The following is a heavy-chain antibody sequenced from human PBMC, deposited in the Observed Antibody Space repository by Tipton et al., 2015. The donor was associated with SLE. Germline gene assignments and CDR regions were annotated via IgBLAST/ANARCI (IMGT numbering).Heavy chain of an antibody. D-gene: IGHD6-13*01. J-gene: IGHJ4*02. V-gene: IGHV6-1*01. CDR1: GDSVSSNSAA. Sequence: GLVKPSQTLSLTCDISGDSVSSNSAAWNWIRQSPSRGLEWLGRTYYRSKWYIDYAGSVRSRIIINPDTSKNQFSLQLNSVTPEDTAVYYCARAAGGTFGYWGQGTLVTVSS. CDR2: TYYRSKWYI. CDR3: ARAAGGTFGY.